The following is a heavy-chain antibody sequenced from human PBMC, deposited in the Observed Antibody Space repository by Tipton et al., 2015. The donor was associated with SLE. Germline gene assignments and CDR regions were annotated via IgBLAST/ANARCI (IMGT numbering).Heavy chain of an antibody. J-gene: IGHJ4*02. Sequence: TLSLTCTVSGGSISSYYWSWIRQPPGKGLEWIGEINHSGSTNYNPSLKSRVTISVDTSKNQFSLKLSSVTAADTAVYYCAREFGEWGDYWGQGTLVTVSS. CDR2: INHSGST. CDR3: AREFGEWGDY. D-gene: IGHD3-10*01. CDR1: GGSISSYY. V-gene: IGHV4-34*01.